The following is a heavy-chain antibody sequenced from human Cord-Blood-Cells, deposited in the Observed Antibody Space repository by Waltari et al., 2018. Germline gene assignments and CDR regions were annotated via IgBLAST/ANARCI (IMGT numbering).Heavy chain of an antibody. J-gene: IGHJ4*02. CDR1: GYTFTGYY. V-gene: IGHV1-2*02. D-gene: IGHD6-6*01. CDR3: ARDSSSSFDY. Sequence: QVQLVQSGAEVKKPGASVKVSCKASGYTFTGYYMHWERQAPGQGLEWMGWINPNSGGTNDAQKFQGRITMTRDTSISTAYMELSRLRSDDTAVYYCARDSSSSFDYWGQGTLVTVSS. CDR2: INPNSGGT.